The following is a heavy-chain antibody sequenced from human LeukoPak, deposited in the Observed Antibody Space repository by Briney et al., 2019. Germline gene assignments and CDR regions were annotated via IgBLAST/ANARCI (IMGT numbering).Heavy chain of an antibody. V-gene: IGHV3-23*01. D-gene: IGHD4-17*01. Sequence: PGGSLRPSCAASGFTSSSYAMSWVRQAPGKGLGWVSTVSGSGGSPYYGDSVKGRFTISRDNSKNTLYLQMNSMRAEDTAVYYCAKGRDVCGDSRFDYWGQGILVTVSS. CDR2: VSGSGGSP. J-gene: IGHJ4*02. CDR3: AKGRDVCGDSRFDY. CDR1: GFTSSSYA.